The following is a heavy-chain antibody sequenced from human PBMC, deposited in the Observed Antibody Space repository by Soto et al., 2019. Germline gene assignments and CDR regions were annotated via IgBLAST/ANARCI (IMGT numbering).Heavy chain of an antibody. V-gene: IGHV4-59*01. CDR1: GGSISSYY. Sequence: PSETLSLTCTVSGGSISSYYWSWIRQPPGKGLEWIVYIYYSGSTNYNPYLKSRVTISVDTSKNQFSLKLSSVTAADTAGYYCARGLGAARGRFFDYWGQGTLVTVS. CDR2: IYYSGST. D-gene: IGHD6-6*01. J-gene: IGHJ4*02. CDR3: ARGLGAARGRFFDY.